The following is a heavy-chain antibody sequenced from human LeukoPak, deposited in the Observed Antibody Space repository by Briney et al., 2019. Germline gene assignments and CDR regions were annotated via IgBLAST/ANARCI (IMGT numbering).Heavy chain of an antibody. V-gene: IGHV1-24*01. CDR2: FNPEDGET. CDR3: ATVGGIAAAGTFYYYGMDV. D-gene: IGHD6-13*01. Sequence: GASVKVSCKVSGYTLTELSMHWVRQAPGKGLEWMGGFNPEDGETIYAQKFQGRVTMTEDTSTDTAYMELSSLRSEDTAVYYCATVGGIAAAGTFYYYGMDVGGQGTTVTVSS. CDR1: GYTLTELS. J-gene: IGHJ6*02.